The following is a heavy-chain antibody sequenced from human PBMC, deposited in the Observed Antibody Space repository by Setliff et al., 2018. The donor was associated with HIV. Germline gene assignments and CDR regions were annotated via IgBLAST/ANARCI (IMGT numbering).Heavy chain of an antibody. D-gene: IGHD3-16*01. CDR1: GDSIGTYY. V-gene: IGHV4-59*01. CDR3: ARDDGGYNYAEAFDV. J-gene: IGHJ3*01. Sequence: PSETLSLTCSVSGDSIGTYYWNWIRQTPGKRLEWIGFFYYGGSTDYNPALKNRVAISVDTSRNRVSLKMTSVTAADTAVYYCARDDGGYNYAEAFDVWGQGTMVTVSS. CDR2: FYYGGST.